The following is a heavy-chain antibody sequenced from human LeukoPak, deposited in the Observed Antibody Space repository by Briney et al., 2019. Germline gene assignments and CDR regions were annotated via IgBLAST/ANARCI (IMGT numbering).Heavy chain of an antibody. CDR1: GGSFSGYY. J-gene: IGHJ4*02. V-gene: IGHV4-34*01. Sequence: PSETLSLTCAVYGGSFSGYYWSWIRQPPGNGLEWIGEINHSVSTNYNPSPESRATISVDPSKSQFSLKLSSVTAADTAVCYCASRYSSSFGAYYFDYWGQGTLVTVSS. D-gene: IGHD6-13*01. CDR2: INHSVST. CDR3: ASRYSSSFGAYYFDY.